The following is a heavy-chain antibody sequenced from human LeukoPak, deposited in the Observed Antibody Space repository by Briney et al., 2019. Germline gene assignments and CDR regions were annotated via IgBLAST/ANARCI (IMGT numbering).Heavy chain of an antibody. J-gene: IGHJ6*02. D-gene: IGHD5-12*01. CDR3: ARELRPGMDV. Sequence: GGSLRLSCAASGFTFSSYSMNWVRQAPGKGLEWVSSISSSSSYIYYADSVKGRFTISRDNSKNTLYLQMNSLRAEDTAVYYCARELRPGMDVWGQGTTVTVSS. V-gene: IGHV3-21*01. CDR1: GFTFSSYS. CDR2: ISSSSSYI.